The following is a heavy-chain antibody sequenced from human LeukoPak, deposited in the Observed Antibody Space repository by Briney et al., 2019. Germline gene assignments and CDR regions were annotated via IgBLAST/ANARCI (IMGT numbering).Heavy chain of an antibody. CDR2: IYYTGST. CDR1: GGSIRSYY. Sequence: PSETLSLTCTVSGGSIRSYYGNWLRQPPGKGLEWIGYIYYTGSTNYNPSLKRRVTISLDTSKNQFSLKRSPVTAAHTDVYYCARAYDAFDIWGQGTMVTVSS. V-gene: IGHV4-59*08. J-gene: IGHJ3*02. CDR3: ARAYDAFDI.